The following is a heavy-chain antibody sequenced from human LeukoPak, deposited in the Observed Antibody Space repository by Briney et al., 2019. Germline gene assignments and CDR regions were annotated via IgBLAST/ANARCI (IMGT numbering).Heavy chain of an antibody. Sequence: SQTLSLTCAISGDSVTSGIWNWVRQSPSRGLEWLGRTYHWSKWFNDYAVSVESRMTINADTSRNQFSLQLNSVTPEDTAVYYCARDLHGSRGEFDYWGQGTLVTVSS. J-gene: IGHJ4*02. CDR3: ARDLHGSRGEFDY. D-gene: IGHD3-16*01. CDR2: TYHWSKWFN. CDR1: GDSVTSGI. V-gene: IGHV6-1*01.